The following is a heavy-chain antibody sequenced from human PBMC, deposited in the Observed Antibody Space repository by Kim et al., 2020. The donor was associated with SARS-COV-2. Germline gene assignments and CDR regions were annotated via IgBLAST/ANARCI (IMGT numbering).Heavy chain of an antibody. CDR1: GFTFSSYS. D-gene: IGHD2-2*01. CDR2: ISSSSSYI. J-gene: IGHJ4*02. Sequence: GGSLRLSCAASGFTFSSYSMNWVRQAPGKGLEWVSSISSSSSYIYYADSVKGRFTISRDNAKNSLYLQMNSLRAEDTAVYYCARDLSIYCSSTSCYGAMDYWGQGTLVTVSS. CDR3: ARDLSIYCSSTSCYGAMDY. V-gene: IGHV3-21*01.